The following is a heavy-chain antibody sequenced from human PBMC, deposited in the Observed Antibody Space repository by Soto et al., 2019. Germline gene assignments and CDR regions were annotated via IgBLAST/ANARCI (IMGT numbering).Heavy chain of an antibody. D-gene: IGHD2-15*01. Sequence: ASVKVSCTASGYTFTGYYMHWVRQAPGQGLEWMGWINPNSGGTNYAQKFQGWVTMTRDTSISTAYMELSRLRSDDTAVYYCARRYCSGGSCFDAFDIWGQGTMVTVSS. J-gene: IGHJ3*02. CDR1: GYTFTGYY. CDR3: ARRYCSGGSCFDAFDI. V-gene: IGHV1-2*04. CDR2: INPNSGGT.